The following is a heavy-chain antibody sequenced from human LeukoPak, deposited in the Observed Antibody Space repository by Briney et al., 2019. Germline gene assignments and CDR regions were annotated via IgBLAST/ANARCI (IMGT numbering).Heavy chain of an antibody. Sequence: GGSLRLSCAASGFTFDDYAMHWVRQAPGKGLEWVSAISGSGGSTYYADSVKGRFTISRDNSKNTLYLQMNSLRAEDTAVYYCAKEYYYDSSGYSHDAFDIWGQGTMVTVSS. CDR3: AKEYYYDSSGYSHDAFDI. CDR1: GFTFDDYA. V-gene: IGHV3-23*01. CDR2: ISGSGGST. D-gene: IGHD3-22*01. J-gene: IGHJ3*02.